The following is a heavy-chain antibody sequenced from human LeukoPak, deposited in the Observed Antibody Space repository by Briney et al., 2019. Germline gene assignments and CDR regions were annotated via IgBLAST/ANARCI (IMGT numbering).Heavy chain of an antibody. CDR1: GGSISSSSYY. J-gene: IGHJ3*02. CDR2: IYYSGST. CDR3: APWGYYGSGSYWAFDI. Sequence: SETLSLTCTVSGGSISSSSYYWGWIRQPPGKGLEWIGSIYYSGSTYYNPSLKSRVTISVDTSKNQFSLKLSSVTAADTAVYYCAPWGYYGSGSYWAFDIWGQGTMVTVSS. V-gene: IGHV4-39*01. D-gene: IGHD3-10*01.